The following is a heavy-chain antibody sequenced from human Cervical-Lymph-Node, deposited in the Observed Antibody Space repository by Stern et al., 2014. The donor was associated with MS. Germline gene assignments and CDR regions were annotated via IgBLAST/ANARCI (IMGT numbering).Heavy chain of an antibody. CDR1: GFSFSNYA. D-gene: IGHD3-10*01. CDR2: ASYDGNK. Sequence: VHLEESGGGVVQPGRSLRLSCAASGFSFSNYAVHWVRQAQGKGLERVAVASYDGNKYSADSVKGRFTVSRDNSKNALYLQMNSLRTEDTAVYYCARDRGIDDAFDLWGQGTMVTVSA. J-gene: IGHJ3*01. V-gene: IGHV3-30*04. CDR3: ARDRGIDDAFDL.